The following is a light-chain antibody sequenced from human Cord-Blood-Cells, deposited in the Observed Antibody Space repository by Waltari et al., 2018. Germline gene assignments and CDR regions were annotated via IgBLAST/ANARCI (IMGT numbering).Light chain of an antibody. CDR3: QQYGSSPMYT. J-gene: IGKJ2*01. V-gene: IGKV3-20*01. Sequence: EIVLTQSPGTLSLSPGERATLSCRASQSVSSSYLAWYQQKPGQAPRLLIYGASSSATGIPDRFSCSGSGTDFTLTISRLEPEDFAVYYCQQYGSSPMYTFGQGTKLEIK. CDR2: GAS. CDR1: QSVSSSY.